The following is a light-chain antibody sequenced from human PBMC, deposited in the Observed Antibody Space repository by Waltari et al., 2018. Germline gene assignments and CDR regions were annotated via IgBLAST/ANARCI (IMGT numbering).Light chain of an antibody. CDR1: SSNIGRNS. CDR3: AAWDDSLTLGV. J-gene: IGLJ3*02. V-gene: IGLV1-44*01. CDR2: SSS. Sequence: QSVLTQPPSASGTPGQRVTISCSGTSSNIGRNSVNWYQQLPGMAPKLLIYSSSQRPSGVPDRFSASKSGTSATLAISGPQSEDEADYYCAAWDDSLTLGVFGGGTKLTVL.